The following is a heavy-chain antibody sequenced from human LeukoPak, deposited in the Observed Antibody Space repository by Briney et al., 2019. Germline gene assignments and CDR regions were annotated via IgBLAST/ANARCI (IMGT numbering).Heavy chain of an antibody. V-gene: IGHV4-39*07. CDR1: GGSISSSSYY. J-gene: IGHJ6*02. Sequence: SETLSLTCTVSGGSISSSSYYWGWIRQPPGKGLEWIGSIYYSGSTYYNPSLKSRVTISVDTSKNQFSLKLSSVTAADTAVYYCARDSQPQPLTAYYYYGMDVWGQGTTVTVSS. D-gene: IGHD1-20*01. CDR2: IYYSGST. CDR3: ARDSQPQPLTAYYYYGMDV.